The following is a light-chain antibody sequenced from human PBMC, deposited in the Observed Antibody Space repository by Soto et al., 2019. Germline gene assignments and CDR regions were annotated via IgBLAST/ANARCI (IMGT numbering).Light chain of an antibody. V-gene: IGLV7-46*01. J-gene: IGLJ2*01. CDR3: FLAYSGPRV. CDR2: DTS. Sequence: QAVVTQEPSLTVSPGGTVTLTCGSSTGAVTSGHYPYWFQQKPGQAPKTLIYDTSNRHSWTPARFSGSLLGGKAALTLSGAQPEDEADYYCFLAYSGPRVFGSGTQLIVL. CDR1: TGAVTSGHY.